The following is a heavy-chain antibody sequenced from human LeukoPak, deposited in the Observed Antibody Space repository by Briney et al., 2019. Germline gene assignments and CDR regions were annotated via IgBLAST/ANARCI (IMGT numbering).Heavy chain of an antibody. D-gene: IGHD3/OR15-3a*01. J-gene: IGHJ4*02. Sequence: KPSETLSLTCAVYGGSFSGYYWSWIRQPPGKGLEWIGEINHSGSTNYNPSLKSRVTISVDTSKNQFSLKLSSVTAADTAVYYCARGRPRGRTGSVWFDYWGQGTLVTVSS. CDR2: INHSGST. V-gene: IGHV4-34*01. CDR1: GGSFSGYY. CDR3: ARGRPRGRTGSVWFDY.